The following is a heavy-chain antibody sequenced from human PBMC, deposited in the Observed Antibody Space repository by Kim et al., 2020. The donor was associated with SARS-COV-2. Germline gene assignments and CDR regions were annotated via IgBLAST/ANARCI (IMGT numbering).Heavy chain of an antibody. V-gene: IGHV2-5*02. D-gene: IGHD1-26*01. CDR1: GFSLSTSGVS. CDR3: AHSRLTGSSYSNNFNY. CDR2: ISWDDDK. J-gene: IGHJ4*02. Sequence: SGPTLVKPTQTLTLTCTFSGFSLSTSGVSVGWIRQPPGKALEWLALISWDDDKRYNPSLLSRLTITRDTSENQVALSMTNMDTVDTATYFCAHSRLTGSSYSNNFNYCGPGTLVTVSS.